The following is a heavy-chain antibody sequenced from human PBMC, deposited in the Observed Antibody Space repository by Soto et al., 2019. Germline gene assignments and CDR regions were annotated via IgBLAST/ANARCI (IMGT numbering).Heavy chain of an antibody. CDR2: MYFGGSF. CDR3: ARSYYDSTGFAVDH. CDR1: GASVSHGY. V-gene: IGHV4-59*02. Sequence: QMQLQASGPGLVKPSETLSLTCNVSGASVSHGYWSWIRQPPGKGLEWIGFMYFGGSFNYNPSLTSRATISVETSKNQFSMKLTSVTASDTAVYYCARSYYDSTGFAVDHWGQGPLVTVSS. J-gene: IGHJ4*02. D-gene: IGHD3-22*01.